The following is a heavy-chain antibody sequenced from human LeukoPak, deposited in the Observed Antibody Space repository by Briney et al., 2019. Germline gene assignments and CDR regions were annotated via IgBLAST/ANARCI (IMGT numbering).Heavy chain of an antibody. D-gene: IGHD5-12*01. J-gene: IGHJ4*02. CDR2: ISSSGSTI. CDR3: AKRGVATIPYYFDY. CDR1: GFTFSSYE. V-gene: IGHV3-48*03. Sequence: PGGSLRLSCAASGFTFSSYEMNWVRQAPGKGLEWVSYISSSGSTIYYADSVKGRFTISRDNAKNSLYLQMNSLRAEDTAVYYCAKRGVATIPYYFDYWGQGTLVTVSS.